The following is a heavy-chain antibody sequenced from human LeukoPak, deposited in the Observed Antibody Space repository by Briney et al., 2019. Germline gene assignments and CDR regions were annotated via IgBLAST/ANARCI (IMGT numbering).Heavy chain of an antibody. V-gene: IGHV1-18*01. CDR3: ARDSETVAGSDWFDP. CDR1: GYTFTSYG. J-gene: IGHJ5*02. Sequence: ASVKVSCKASGYTFTSYGIGWVRQAPGQGLEWMGWISAYNGNTNYAQKLQGRVTMTTDTSTSTAYMELRSLRSDDTAVYYCARDSETVAGSDWFDPWGQGTLVTVSS. D-gene: IGHD6-19*01. CDR2: ISAYNGNT.